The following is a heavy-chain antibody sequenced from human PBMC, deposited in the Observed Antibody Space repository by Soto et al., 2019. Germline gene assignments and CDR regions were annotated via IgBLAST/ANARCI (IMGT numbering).Heavy chain of an antibody. Sequence: QVQRVQSGAEVKKPGASVKVSCKTSGDSFTSYDINWVRQAPGQGLEWLGRMNSNSGNTGYSDNFQGRVSMTRDTSISTAYLELTNLRSDDTAVYYCARGLISRGLVATHWGQGTPVTVSS. D-gene: IGHD3-10*01. CDR3: ARGLISRGLVATH. CDR1: GDSFTSYD. CDR2: MNSNSGNT. V-gene: IGHV1-8*01. J-gene: IGHJ4*02.